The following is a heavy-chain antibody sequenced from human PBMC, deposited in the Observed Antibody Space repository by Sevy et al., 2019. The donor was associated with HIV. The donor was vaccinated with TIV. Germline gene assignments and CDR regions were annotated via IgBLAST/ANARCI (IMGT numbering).Heavy chain of an antibody. D-gene: IGHD2-8*01. Sequence: GGSLRLSCAASGFAFYDYSMSWIRQAPGKGLEWVATLSFGCGKINYADSVKGRFTISRDNSKNSFYLEMDNLRVEDTSLYYCAREGCTRPHDYWGQGTRVTVSS. CDR3: AREGCTRPHDY. CDR2: LSFGCGKI. J-gene: IGHJ4*02. V-gene: IGHV3-23*01. CDR1: GFAFYDYS.